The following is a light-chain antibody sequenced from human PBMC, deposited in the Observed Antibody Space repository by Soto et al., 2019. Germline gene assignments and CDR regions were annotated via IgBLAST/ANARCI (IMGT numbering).Light chain of an antibody. CDR1: QGISNY. J-gene: IGKJ3*01. CDR2: AAS. CDR3: LQHNSYPFT. V-gene: IGKV1D-17*01. Sequence: NIQMTQSPSAMSASVGDRVTITCRARQGISNYLAWFQQKPGKVPKLLIYAASRLQSGVPSRFSGSGSGTEFTLTISSLQPEDYATYYCLQHNSYPFTFGPGTKVDIK.